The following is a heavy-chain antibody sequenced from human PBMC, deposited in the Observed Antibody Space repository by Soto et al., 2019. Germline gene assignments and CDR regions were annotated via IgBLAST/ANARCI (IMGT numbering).Heavy chain of an antibody. CDR3: VRTGGSSLGDYYFYGMDV. J-gene: IGHJ6*02. D-gene: IGHD2-15*01. V-gene: IGHV3-74*01. CDR2: IKNDGSST. Sequence: GGSLRLSWAASGFTFSNHWMHWVRQAPGKGLVWVSRIKNDGSSTSYADSVKGRFTISRDNAKNTLSLQMSSLRADDTAVYYCVRTGGSSLGDYYFYGMDVWGQGTTVTVSS. CDR1: GFTFSNHW.